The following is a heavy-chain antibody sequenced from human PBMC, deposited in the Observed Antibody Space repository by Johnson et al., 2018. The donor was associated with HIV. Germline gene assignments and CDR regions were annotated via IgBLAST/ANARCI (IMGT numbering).Heavy chain of an antibody. CDR3: ARSSLWFGEGDI. J-gene: IGHJ3*02. V-gene: IGHV3-64*01. Sequence: EVQVLESGGGLVQPGVSLRLSCAASGFTFNSYAMHWVRQAPGKGLEYVSAISSDGGNTYYGNSGKGRFTISRDNSKNTLYLQMGSLRAEDTAVYYCARSSLWFGEGDIWGQGTMVTVSS. CDR1: GFTFNSYA. CDR2: ISSDGGNT. D-gene: IGHD3-10*01.